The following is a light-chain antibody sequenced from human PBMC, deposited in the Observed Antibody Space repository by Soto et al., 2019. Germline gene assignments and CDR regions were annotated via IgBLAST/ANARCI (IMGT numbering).Light chain of an antibody. J-gene: IGKJ1*01. CDR1: QSVSTY. CDR2: DAS. V-gene: IGKV3-11*01. Sequence: EIVLTQSPATLSLSPGERATLSCRASQSVSTYLAWYQQKPGQAPRLLIFDASNRATGIPARFSGSGSGTDFPLTISSLENDVVEVYYSQHRSNWPPWTFGQVTKV. CDR3: QHRSNWPPWT.